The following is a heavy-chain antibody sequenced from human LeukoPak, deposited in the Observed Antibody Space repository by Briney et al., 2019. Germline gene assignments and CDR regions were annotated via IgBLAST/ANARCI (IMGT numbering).Heavy chain of an antibody. J-gene: IGHJ4*02. D-gene: IGHD2-2*01. V-gene: IGHV1-2*06. Sequence: RINPNRGDTNYAQKFQGRVTMTRDTSISTAYMELSRLRSDDTAVYYCARDYCSSTSCLFDYWGQGTLVTVSS. CDR3: ARDYCSSTSCLFDY. CDR2: INPNRGDT.